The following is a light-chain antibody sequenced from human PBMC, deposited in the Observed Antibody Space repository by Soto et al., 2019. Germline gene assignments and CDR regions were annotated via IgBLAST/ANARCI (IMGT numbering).Light chain of an antibody. J-gene: IGKJ1*01. Sequence: EIVLTQSPGTLSLSPGERATLSCRASQSVSSTSLAWYQQKPGLAPRLLIYGASSRATGIPDRFSGSGSGTDFTLTITRLDPEDFAVYYCQQYGSSPWTFGQGTKVEIK. CDR2: GAS. CDR3: QQYGSSPWT. V-gene: IGKV3-20*01. CDR1: QSVSSTS.